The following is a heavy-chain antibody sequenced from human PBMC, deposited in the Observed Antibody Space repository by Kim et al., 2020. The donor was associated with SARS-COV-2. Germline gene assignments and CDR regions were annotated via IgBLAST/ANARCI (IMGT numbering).Heavy chain of an antibody. CDR1: GFTFRSYG. J-gene: IGHJ4*02. CDR2: ISYDGSNK. CDR3: ARMTINYYGSGSYDGYFDY. Sequence: GGSLRLSCAASGFTFRSYGMHWVRQAPGKGLEWVAVISYDGSNKYYVDSVKRRFTISRDNSKNTLYLQMNSLRAEDTAVYYCARMTINYYGSGSYDGYFDYWGQGTLVTVSS. V-gene: IGHV3-33*05. D-gene: IGHD3-10*01.